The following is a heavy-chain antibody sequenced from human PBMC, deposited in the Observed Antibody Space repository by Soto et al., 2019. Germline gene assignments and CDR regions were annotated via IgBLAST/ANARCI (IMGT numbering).Heavy chain of an antibody. Sequence: QVQLVQSGAEVKKPGASGKVSCKASGYTFTSYAMHWVRQAPGQRLEWMGWINAGNGNTKYSQKFQGRVTITRDTYASTADRELSSLRSEDTAVYYCARDVGDTDSWGQGTLVTVSS. CDR1: GYTFTSYA. D-gene: IGHD1-26*01. V-gene: IGHV1-3*01. CDR2: INAGNGNT. CDR3: ARDVGDTDS. J-gene: IGHJ4*02.